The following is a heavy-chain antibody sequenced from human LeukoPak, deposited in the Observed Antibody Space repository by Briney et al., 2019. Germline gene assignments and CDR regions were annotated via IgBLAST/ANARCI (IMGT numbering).Heavy chain of an antibody. D-gene: IGHD3-10*01. Sequence: GGSLRLSCAASGFTFSSYGMHWVRQAPGKGLEWVAVISHDGSNKYYADSVKGRFTISRDNSKNTLYLQMNSLRAEDTAVYYCAKEETYYYGSGSYYAEPRFDYWGQGTLVTVSS. CDR2: ISHDGSNK. J-gene: IGHJ4*02. V-gene: IGHV3-30*18. CDR3: AKEETYYYGSGSYYAEPRFDY. CDR1: GFTFSSYG.